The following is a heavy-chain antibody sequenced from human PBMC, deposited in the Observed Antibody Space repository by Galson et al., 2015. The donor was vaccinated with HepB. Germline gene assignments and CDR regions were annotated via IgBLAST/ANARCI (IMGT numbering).Heavy chain of an antibody. CDR1: GFTFSSYG. CDR3: ARDNIRYYYMDV. CDR2: IWYDGSNK. Sequence: SLRLSCAASGFTFSSYGMHWVRQAPGKGLEWVAVIWYDGSNKYYADSVKGRFTISRDNSKNTLYLQMNSLRAEDTAVYYCARDNIRYYYMDVWGKGTTVTVSS. J-gene: IGHJ6*03. V-gene: IGHV3-33*01.